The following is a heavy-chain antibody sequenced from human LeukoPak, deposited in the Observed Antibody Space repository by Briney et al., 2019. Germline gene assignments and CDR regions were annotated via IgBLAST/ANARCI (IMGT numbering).Heavy chain of an antibody. J-gene: IGHJ6*02. CDR1: GDSVSSNSVT. D-gene: IGHD3-10*01. CDR2: TYYRSTWYN. CDR3: ARDPGGFGELFGASGLDV. Sequence: QTLSLTCAISGDSVSSNSVTWNWIRQSPSRGLEWLGRTYYRSTWYNDYAVSVRGRITVNPDTSKNQFSLKLNSVTAADTAVYYCARDPGGFGELFGASGLDVWGQGTTVLVSS. V-gene: IGHV6-1*01.